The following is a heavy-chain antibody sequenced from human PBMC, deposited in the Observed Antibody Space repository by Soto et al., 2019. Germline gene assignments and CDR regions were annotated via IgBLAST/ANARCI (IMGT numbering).Heavy chain of an antibody. CDR3: ASAFYCSGGSCGGGDYYYYGMDV. J-gene: IGHJ6*02. CDR2: IDPSDSYT. V-gene: IGHV5-10-1*01. Sequence: GESLKISCKGSGYSFTSYWISWVRQMPGKGLEWMGRIDPSDSYTNYSPSFQGHVTISADKSISTAYLQWSSLRASDTAMYYCASAFYCSGGSCGGGDYYYYGMDVWGQGTTVTVSS. CDR1: GYSFTSYW. D-gene: IGHD2-15*01.